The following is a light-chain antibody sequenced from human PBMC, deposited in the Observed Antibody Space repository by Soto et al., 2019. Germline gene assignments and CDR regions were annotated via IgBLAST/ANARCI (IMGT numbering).Light chain of an antibody. Sequence: EIVLTQSPGTLSLSPGERATLSCRASQSLTNSRLAWYQQKPGQAPKVLIYGGSNRATGIPDRFSGSGSGTDFTLTISRLEPEDFAVYYCQQYGSSLYTFGQGTKLEIK. V-gene: IGKV3-20*01. CDR2: GGS. CDR3: QQYGSSLYT. J-gene: IGKJ2*01. CDR1: QSLTNSR.